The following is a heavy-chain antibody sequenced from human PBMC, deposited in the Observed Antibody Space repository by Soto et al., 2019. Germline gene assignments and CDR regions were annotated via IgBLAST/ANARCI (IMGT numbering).Heavy chain of an antibody. Sequence: PGGSLRLSCTASGFSFSTYSMNWVRQAPGKGLEWVSSISPTSSYIYYANSVKGRFTISRDNSKNTLYLQMNSLRAEDTAVYYCAKDLMPVGARRDFVDYWGQGTLVTVSS. D-gene: IGHD3-3*01. CDR3: AKDLMPVGARRDFVDY. J-gene: IGHJ4*02. CDR1: GFSFSTYS. V-gene: IGHV3-21*01. CDR2: ISPTSSYI.